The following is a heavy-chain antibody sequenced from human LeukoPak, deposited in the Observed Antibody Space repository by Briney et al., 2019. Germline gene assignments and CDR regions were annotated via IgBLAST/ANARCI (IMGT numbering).Heavy chain of an antibody. CDR1: GFTFSSYG. CDR3: AKSRSGYSSSWFDY. J-gene: IGHJ4*02. V-gene: IGHV3-30*18. D-gene: IGHD6-13*01. CDR2: ISYDGSNK. Sequence: GGSLRLSCAASGFTFSSYGMHWVRQAPGKGLEWVAVISYDGSNKYYADSVKGRFTISRDNSKNTLYLQMNSLRAEDTAVYYCAKSRSGYSSSWFDYWGQGTLVTASS.